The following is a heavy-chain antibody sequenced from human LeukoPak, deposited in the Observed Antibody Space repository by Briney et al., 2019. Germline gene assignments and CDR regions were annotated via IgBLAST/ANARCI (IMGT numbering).Heavy chain of an antibody. CDR2: IYSDGST. CDR1: GFIVSGDF. V-gene: IGHV3-53*01. Sequence: GGSLRLSCAASGFIVSGDFMSWVRQAPGKGLEWVSVIYSDGSTYYADSVKGRFTISRDNSKNTLYLQMNSLRAEDTAVYYCAKEDEWELLDYWGQGTLVTVSS. CDR3: AKEDEWELLDY. J-gene: IGHJ4*02. D-gene: IGHD1-26*01.